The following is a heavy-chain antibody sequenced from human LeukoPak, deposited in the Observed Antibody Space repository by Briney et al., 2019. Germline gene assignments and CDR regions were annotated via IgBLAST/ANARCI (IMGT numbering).Heavy chain of an antibody. V-gene: IGHV1-2*02. CDR3: ARVILDYFDY. J-gene: IGHJ4*02. CDR1: GYTFTGYY. Sequence: ASVEVSCKASGYTFTGYYIHWVRQAHGQGLEWMGWINPNSGDTNYAQKFQGRVTMTRDTSINTAYMELSRLRSDDTAVYYCARVILDYFDYWGQGTLVTVSS. CDR2: INPNSGDT.